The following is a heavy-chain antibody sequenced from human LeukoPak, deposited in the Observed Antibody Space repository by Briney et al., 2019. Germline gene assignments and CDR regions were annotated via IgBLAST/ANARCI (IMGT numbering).Heavy chain of an antibody. V-gene: IGHV3-74*01. CDR2: INSDGTGT. J-gene: IGHJ5*02. CDR3: ARDFSGWYYNWFDP. CDR1: GFTFNSYW. Sequence: PGGSLRLSCAAPGFTFNSYWMHWVRHAPGKGPVWVSRINSDGTGTTYADSVKGRFTISRDNAKNTLYLQMNSLRAEDTAVYYCARDFSGWYYNWFDPWGQGTLVTVSS. D-gene: IGHD6-19*01.